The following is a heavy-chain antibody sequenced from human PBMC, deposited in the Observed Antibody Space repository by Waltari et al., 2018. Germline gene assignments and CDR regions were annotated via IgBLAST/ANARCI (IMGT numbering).Heavy chain of an antibody. J-gene: IGHJ4*02. CDR2: ISRSSSTI. Sequence: EVQLVESGGGLVQPGGSLRLSCAASGFTFSSYSMTWVRQAPGKGLEWVSYISRSSSTIYYADSVKGRFTISRDNAKNSLYLQMNSLRAEDTAVYYCARDRINDNGFDYWGQGTLVTVSS. V-gene: IGHV3-48*04. CDR3: ARDRINDNGFDY. D-gene: IGHD3-16*01. CDR1: GFTFSSYS.